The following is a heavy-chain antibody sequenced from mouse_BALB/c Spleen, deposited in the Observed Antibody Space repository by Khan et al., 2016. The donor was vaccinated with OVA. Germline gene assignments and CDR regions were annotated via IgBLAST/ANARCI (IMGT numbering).Heavy chain of an antibody. CDR1: GYTFTSYW. CDR2: IYPGTDNS. V-gene: IGHV1-76*01. J-gene: IGHJ2*01. CDR3: AREEVLYNLDH. Sequence: VQLKQSGAELVRPGASLKLSCKTSGYTFTSYWIHWVQQRSGQGLEWIARIYPGTDNSYYNEKFKDKATLTADKSSSTAYMQLSSLKSEDSDVYFCAREEVLYNLDHWGQGTTFTVSA.